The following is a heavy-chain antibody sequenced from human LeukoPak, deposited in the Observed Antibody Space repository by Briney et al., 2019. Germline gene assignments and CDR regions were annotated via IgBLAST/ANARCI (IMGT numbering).Heavy chain of an antibody. D-gene: IGHD1-1*01. CDR2: IYSGDST. V-gene: IGHV3-53*01. Sequence: PGGSLRLSCAASGFTVSSNHMSWVRQAPGKGLEWVSVIYSGDSTYYADSVKGRFTISRDNSKNTLYLQMNSLRVEDTAVYYCARDRTYYFDYWGQGTLVTVSS. J-gene: IGHJ4*02. CDR1: GFTVSSNH. CDR3: ARDRTYYFDY.